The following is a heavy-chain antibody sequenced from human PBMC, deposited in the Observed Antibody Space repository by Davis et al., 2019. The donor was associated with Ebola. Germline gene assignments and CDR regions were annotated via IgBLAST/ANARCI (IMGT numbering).Heavy chain of an antibody. CDR1: GYTFTSYA. CDR2: INTNTGNP. V-gene: IGHV7-4-1*02. Sequence: PGGSLRLSCAASGYTFTSYAMNWVRQAPGQGLEWMGWINTNTGNPTYAQGFTGRFVFSLDTSVSTAYLQISSLTAEDTAVYYCARADLRPDYWGQGTLVTVSS. J-gene: IGHJ4*02. CDR3: ARADLRPDY.